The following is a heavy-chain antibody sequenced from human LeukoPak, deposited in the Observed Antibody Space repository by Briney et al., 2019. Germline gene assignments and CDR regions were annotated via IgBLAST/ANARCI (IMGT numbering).Heavy chain of an antibody. V-gene: IGHV4-39*07. Sequence: SETLSLTCSVSGVSISSENYYGGWIRQSPGEGLEWIGGFYSTGSPSYSPSLKSRVTISVDTSKNQFSLKLSSVTAADTAVYYCARGLNYYGSGSLDYWGQGTLVTVSS. CDR1: GVSISSENYY. J-gene: IGHJ4*02. D-gene: IGHD3-10*01. CDR3: ARGLNYYGSGSLDY. CDR2: FYSTGSP.